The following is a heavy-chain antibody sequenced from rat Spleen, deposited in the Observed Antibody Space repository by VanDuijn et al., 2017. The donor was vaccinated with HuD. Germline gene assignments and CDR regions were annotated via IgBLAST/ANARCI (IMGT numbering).Heavy chain of an antibody. V-gene: IGHV1-57*01. J-gene: IGHJ2*01. CDR2: INMEGGSL. CDR3: AREGAINYGSFFDY. Sequence: QVQLQQSGAELAKPGSSVKISCKASGYTSTSYDISWIKQTTKQGLEYIGYINMEGGSLFYNEKFKGKATLTVDKSSSTSFMQLSSLTPEDTAVYYCAREGAINYGSFFDYWGQGVMVTVSS. D-gene: IGHD1-3*01. CDR1: GYTSTSYD.